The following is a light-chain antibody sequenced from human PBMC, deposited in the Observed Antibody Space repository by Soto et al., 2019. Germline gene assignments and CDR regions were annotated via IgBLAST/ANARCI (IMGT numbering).Light chain of an antibody. CDR2: SDN. CDR1: SSNIGNNF. J-gene: IGLJ7*01. Sequence: QSVLTQPPSVSGTPGQRVTISCSGSSSNIGNNFVYWYQHLPGAAPTLVVYSDNHRPSGVPVRFSGSKSGTSASLTISGLRSEDDATYYCATWDDSLSGFVVFGGGTQLTVL. CDR3: ATWDDSLSGFVV. V-gene: IGLV1-47*01.